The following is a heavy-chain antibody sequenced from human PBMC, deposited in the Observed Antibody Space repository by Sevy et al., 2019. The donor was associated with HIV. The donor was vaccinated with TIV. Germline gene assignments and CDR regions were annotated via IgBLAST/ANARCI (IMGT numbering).Heavy chain of an antibody. CDR1: GFSFSSYG. CDR2: RQYDGSNK. J-gene: IGHJ4*02. CDR3: VKEGGGEGGDH. Sequence: GGSLRLSCAASGFSFSSYGMHWVRQAPGKGLEWMSYRQYDGSNKDYADSVKGRFTISRDNSKNTLYLQMNSLRVEDTAVFYCVKEGGGEGGDHWGRGTLVTVSS. V-gene: IGHV3-30*02. D-gene: IGHD2-21*01.